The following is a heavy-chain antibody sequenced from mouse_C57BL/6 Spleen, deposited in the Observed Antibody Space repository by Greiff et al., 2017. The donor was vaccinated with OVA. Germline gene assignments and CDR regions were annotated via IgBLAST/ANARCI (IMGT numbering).Heavy chain of an antibody. Sequence: VQLQQPGAELVKPGASVKLSCKASGYTFTSYWMHWVKQRPGQGLEWIGMIPPNSGSTNYNEKFKSKATLTVAKSSSTAYMQLSSLTSEDSAVYYCARGTTVVAPYFDYWGQGTTLTVSS. CDR3: ARGTTVVAPYFDY. D-gene: IGHD1-1*01. J-gene: IGHJ2*01. CDR1: GYTFTSYW. CDR2: IPPNSGST. V-gene: IGHV1-64*01.